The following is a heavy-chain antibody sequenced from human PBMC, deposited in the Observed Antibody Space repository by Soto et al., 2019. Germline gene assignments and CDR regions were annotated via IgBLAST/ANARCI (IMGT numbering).Heavy chain of an antibody. CDR1: GGTFSSYS. J-gene: IGHJ6*02. CDR2: LIPMFGTT. Sequence: QVQLVQSGAEVKTPGSSVKVSCEASGGTFSSYSINWVRQAPGQGLEWMGRLIPMFGTTDYAQRFQGRVTFTADDTTSTASMEVTNLTSEDTAVYYCARALVLTFSRFYDVDVWGQGTTVTVSS. D-gene: IGHD7-27*01. V-gene: IGHV1-69*18. CDR3: ARALVLTFSRFYDVDV.